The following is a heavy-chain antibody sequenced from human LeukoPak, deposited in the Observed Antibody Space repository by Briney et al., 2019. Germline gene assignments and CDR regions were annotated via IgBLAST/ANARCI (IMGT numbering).Heavy chain of an antibody. V-gene: IGHV4-39*07. CDR2: IYYSGST. Sequence: NPSETLSLTCTVSGGSISSSSYYWGWIRQPPGKGLEWIGSIYYSGSTYYNPSLKSQVTISVDTSKNQFSLKLSSVTAADTAVYYCARASLNYNWFDPWGQGTLVTVSS. CDR1: GGSISSSSYY. D-gene: IGHD1-1*01. J-gene: IGHJ5*02. CDR3: ARASLNYNWFDP.